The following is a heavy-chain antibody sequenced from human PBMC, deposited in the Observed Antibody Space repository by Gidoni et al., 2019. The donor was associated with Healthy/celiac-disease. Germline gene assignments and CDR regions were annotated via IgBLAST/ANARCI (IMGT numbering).Heavy chain of an antibody. Sequence: QVQLVQSGAEVKKPGSSVKVSCKASGGTFSSYAISGVRQAPGQGLEWMGGIIPIFGTANYAQKFQGRVTITADESTSTAYMELSSLRSEDTAVYYCARDLKQSGWYRFDFDYWGQGTLVTVSS. CDR3: ARDLKQSGWYRFDFDY. D-gene: IGHD6-19*01. CDR1: GGTFSSYA. J-gene: IGHJ4*02. CDR2: IIPIFGTA. V-gene: IGHV1-69*01.